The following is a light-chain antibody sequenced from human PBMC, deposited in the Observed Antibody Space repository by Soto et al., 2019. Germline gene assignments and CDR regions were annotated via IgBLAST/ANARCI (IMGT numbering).Light chain of an antibody. CDR2: GAS. J-gene: IGKJ4*01. V-gene: IGKV3-20*01. CDR3: QQYVTSQLT. CDR1: QSVTYGY. Sequence: DIVLTQSPGTLFLSPGERATLSCRASQSVTYGYLAWYQLKPGQAPRLLIFGASIRATGIPDRLSGSGSGTDFTLSISRLETEDFAVYYCQQYVTSQLTFGGGTKVAIK.